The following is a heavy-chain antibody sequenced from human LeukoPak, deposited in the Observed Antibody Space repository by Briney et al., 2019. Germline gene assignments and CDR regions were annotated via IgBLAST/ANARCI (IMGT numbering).Heavy chain of an antibody. J-gene: IGHJ4*02. CDR3: ATDGQSSGWYGFDY. V-gene: IGHV3-21*01. CDR2: ITSPVGHI. CDR1: GFTFSTYS. Sequence: GGSLRLSCAASGFTFSTYSMNWVRQAPGKGREWVASITSPVGHIYYADSLEGRITISRDNAKSSLYLQMNSLTAEDTAVYYCATDGQSSGWYGFDYWGQGTLVTVSS. D-gene: IGHD6-19*01.